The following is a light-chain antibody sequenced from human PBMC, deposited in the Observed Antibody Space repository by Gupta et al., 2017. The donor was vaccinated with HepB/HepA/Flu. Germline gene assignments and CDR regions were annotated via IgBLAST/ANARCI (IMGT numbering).Light chain of an antibody. Sequence: DIQMTQSPSTLSASVGDRVTITCRASQNTGYWLAWFQQKPGKATSLLISKTSTLESGVPSRFSGSGSGTEFTLTISSLQPDELATDDGKQYEEDPWTCGQGTKVEIK. CDR2: KTS. J-gene: IGKJ1*01. CDR3: KQYEEDPWT. V-gene: IGKV1-5*03. CDR1: QNTGYW.